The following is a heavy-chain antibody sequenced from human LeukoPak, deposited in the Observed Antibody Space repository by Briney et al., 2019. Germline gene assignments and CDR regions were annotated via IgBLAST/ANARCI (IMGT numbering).Heavy chain of an antibody. D-gene: IGHD3-22*01. CDR3: ARQAPGTMIVAFSN. V-gene: IGHV4-39*01. Sequence: SETLSLTCTVCGGSISSSSYYWDWIRQPPGKGLEWIGKIYYSGSTYYNPSLKSRVTMSVDTSKNQFSLKLSSLTVADTAVYYCARQAPGTMIVAFSNWGQGTLVTVSS. J-gene: IGHJ4*02. CDR1: GGSISSSSYY. CDR2: IYYSGST.